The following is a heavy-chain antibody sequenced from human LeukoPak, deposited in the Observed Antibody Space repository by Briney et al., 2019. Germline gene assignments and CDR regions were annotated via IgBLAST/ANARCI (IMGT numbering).Heavy chain of an antibody. CDR3: ARGSYYDSSGYDY. J-gene: IGHJ4*02. CDR1: GFTFSSYW. V-gene: IGHV3-7*04. CDR2: IKQDGSEK. D-gene: IGHD3-22*01. Sequence: SGGSLRLSCAASGFTFSSYWMSWVRQAPGKGLEWVANIKQDGSEKYYVDSVKGRFTISRDNAKNSLYLQMNSLRAEDTAVYYCARGSYYDSSGYDYWGQGTLVTVSS.